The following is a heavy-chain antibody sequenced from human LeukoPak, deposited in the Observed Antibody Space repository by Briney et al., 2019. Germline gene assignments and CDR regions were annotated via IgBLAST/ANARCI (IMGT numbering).Heavy chain of an antibody. J-gene: IGHJ4*02. Sequence: SQTLSLTCTVSGGSISSGGYYWSWIPPHPGKGLEWIGYIYYSGSTYYNPSLKSRVTISVDTSKNQFSLKLSSVTAADTAVYYCARDRDSSGYYSGWGQGTLVTVSS. D-gene: IGHD3-22*01. CDR3: ARDRDSSGYYSG. CDR2: IYYSGST. CDR1: GGSISSGGYY. V-gene: IGHV4-31*03.